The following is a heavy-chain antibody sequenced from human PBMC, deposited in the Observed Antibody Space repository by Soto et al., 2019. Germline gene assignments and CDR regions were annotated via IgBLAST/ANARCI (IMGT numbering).Heavy chain of an antibody. Sequence: PSETLSLTCTVAGGSISSGGDCWSWIRQHPGKGLEWIGYIYYSGSTYYNPSLKSRVTISVDTSKNQFSLKLSSVTAADTAVYYCARSQGTAIEYNWFDPWGQGTLVTVSS. CDR1: GGSISSGGDC. J-gene: IGHJ5*02. D-gene: IGHD5-18*01. CDR2: IYYSGST. V-gene: IGHV4-31*03. CDR3: ARSQGTAIEYNWFDP.